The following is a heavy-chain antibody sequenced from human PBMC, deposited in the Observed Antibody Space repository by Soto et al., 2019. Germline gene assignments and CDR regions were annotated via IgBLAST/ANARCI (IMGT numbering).Heavy chain of an antibody. CDR3: ARLLLWFGEAYRGWYFDL. Sequence: QVQLVQSGAEVKKPGSSVKVSCKASGGTFSSYAISWVRQAPGQGLEWMGGVIPIFGTANYAQKFQGRVTITADEATSTAYMELSSLRSEDTAVYYCARLLLWFGEAYRGWYFDLWGRGTLVTVSS. V-gene: IGHV1-69*01. CDR1: GGTFSSYA. D-gene: IGHD3-10*01. J-gene: IGHJ2*01. CDR2: VIPIFGTA.